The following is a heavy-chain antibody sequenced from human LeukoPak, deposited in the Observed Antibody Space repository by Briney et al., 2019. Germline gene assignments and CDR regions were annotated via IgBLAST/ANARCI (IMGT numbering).Heavy chain of an antibody. D-gene: IGHD5-24*01. CDR2: ISSISSYI. CDR1: GFTFSSYS. CDR3: ATRLDGYKSY. Sequence: KPGGSLRLSCAASGFTFSSYSMNWVRQAPGKGLEWVSSISSISSYIYYADSVKGRFTISRDNAKNSLYLQMNSLRAEDTAVYYCATRLDGYKSYWGQGTLVTVSS. J-gene: IGHJ4*02. V-gene: IGHV3-21*01.